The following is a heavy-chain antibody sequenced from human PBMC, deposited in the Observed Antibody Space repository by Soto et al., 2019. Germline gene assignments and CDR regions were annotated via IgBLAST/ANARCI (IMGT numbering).Heavy chain of an antibody. Sequence: SETLSLTCSVSGGSISSDDYYWSWIRQPPGKGLEWIGEINHSGSTNYNPSLKSRVTISVDTSKNQFSLKLSSVTAADTAVYYCASSTGDMRVIDYWGQGTLVTVSS. CDR2: INHSGST. CDR3: ASSTGDMRVIDY. J-gene: IGHJ4*02. CDR1: GGSISSDDYY. V-gene: IGHV4-34*01. D-gene: IGHD7-27*01.